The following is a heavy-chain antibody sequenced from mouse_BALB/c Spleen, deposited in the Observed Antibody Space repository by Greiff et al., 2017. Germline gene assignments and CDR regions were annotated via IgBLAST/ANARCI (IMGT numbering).Heavy chain of an antibody. V-gene: IGHV1-7*01. CDR3: ARDYGSSFFAY. J-gene: IGHJ3*01. D-gene: IGHD1-1*01. CDR2: INPSTGYT. CDR1: GYTFTSYW. Sequence: QVQLQQSGAELAKPGASVKMSCKASGYTFTSYWMHWVKQRPGQGLEWIGYINPSTGYTEYNQKFKDKATLTADKSSSTAYMQLSSLTSEDSAVYYCARDYGSSFFAYWGQGTLVTVSA.